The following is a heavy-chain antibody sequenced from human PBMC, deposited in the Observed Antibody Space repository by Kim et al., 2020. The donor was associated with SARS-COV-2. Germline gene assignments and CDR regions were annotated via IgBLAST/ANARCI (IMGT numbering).Heavy chain of an antibody. J-gene: IGHJ4*02. Sequence: GGSLRLSCAASGFTFDDYGMSWVRQAPGKGLEWVSGINWNGGSTGYADSVKGRFTISRDNAKNSLYLQMNSLRAEDTALYYCARSFNYDILTGFFRWGQGTLVTVSS. CDR2: INWNGGST. V-gene: IGHV3-20*04. D-gene: IGHD3-9*01. CDR3: ARSFNYDILTGFFR. CDR1: GFTFDDYG.